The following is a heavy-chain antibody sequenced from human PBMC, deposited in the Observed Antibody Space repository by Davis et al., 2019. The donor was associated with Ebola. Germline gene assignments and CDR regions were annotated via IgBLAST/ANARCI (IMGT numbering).Heavy chain of an antibody. V-gene: IGHV3-23*01. Sequence: PGGSLRLSCTGSGFTFNNYPLTWVRQTSGKGLEWISTIGVNDVETFYADSVKGRFTISRDSSQNTVYLQMNSLRPEDTAVYFCGPTGRLTYGLDVWGQGTTVTVSS. CDR2: IGVNDVET. CDR3: GPTGRLTYGLDV. J-gene: IGHJ6*02. D-gene: IGHD1-26*01. CDR1: GFTFNNYP.